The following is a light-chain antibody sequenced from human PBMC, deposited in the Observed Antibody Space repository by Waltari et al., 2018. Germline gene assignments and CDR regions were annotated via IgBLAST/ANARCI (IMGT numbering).Light chain of an antibody. CDR3: QHYLRLPVT. J-gene: IGKJ1*01. V-gene: IGKV3-20*01. CDR2: GAS. Sequence: EIALTQSTGTLSLSVGERATVSCRASESVIRALAWYQHKPGQAPRLLIYGASTRATGIPDRFSGSGSGTYFSLTISRLEPDDFAVYYCQHYLRLPVTFGQGTTVEI. CDR1: ESVIRA.